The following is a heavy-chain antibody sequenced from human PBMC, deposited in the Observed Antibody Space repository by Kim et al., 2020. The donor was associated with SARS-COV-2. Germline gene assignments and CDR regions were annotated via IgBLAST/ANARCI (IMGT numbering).Heavy chain of an antibody. CDR2: ISSSSSYI. CDR1: GFTFSSYS. D-gene: IGHD2-21*02. Sequence: GGSLRLSCAASGFTFSSYSMNWVRQAPGKGLEWVSSISSSSSYIYYADSVKGRFTISRDNAKNSLYLQMNSLRAEDTAVYYCARAMVTAEHRYYGMDVWGQGTTVTVSS. V-gene: IGHV3-21*01. J-gene: IGHJ6*02. CDR3: ARAMVTAEHRYYGMDV.